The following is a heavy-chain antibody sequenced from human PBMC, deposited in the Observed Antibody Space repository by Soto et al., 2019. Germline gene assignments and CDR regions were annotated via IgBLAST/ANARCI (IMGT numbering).Heavy chain of an antibody. V-gene: IGHV5-51*01. D-gene: IGHD6-19*01. Sequence: GESLKISCKGSGYSFTSYWIGWVRQMPGKSLEWMGIIYPGDSDTKYSPSLQGQVTISADTSISTAYLQWTSLKASDTAMYYCARSRRGAYSSGWYSPSGYYNYGIDVWGQGTKVTVS. CDR2: IYPGDSDT. J-gene: IGHJ6*02. CDR3: ARSRRGAYSSGWYSPSGYYNYGIDV. CDR1: GYSFTSYW.